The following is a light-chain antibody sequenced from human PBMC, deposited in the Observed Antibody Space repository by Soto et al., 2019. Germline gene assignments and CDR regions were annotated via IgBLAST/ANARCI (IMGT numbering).Light chain of an antibody. J-gene: IGKJ4*01. CDR3: QQYNTCPLT. Sequence: DIQMTQSPSTLSASVGDRVTITCRASQIIGTWLAWYQQKPGKAPKLLIYDASNLETRVPSRFSGSRSGTEFTLPISSLQPDDLATDYCQQYNTCPLTFGGGTKVELK. CDR2: DAS. CDR1: QIIGTW. V-gene: IGKV1-5*01.